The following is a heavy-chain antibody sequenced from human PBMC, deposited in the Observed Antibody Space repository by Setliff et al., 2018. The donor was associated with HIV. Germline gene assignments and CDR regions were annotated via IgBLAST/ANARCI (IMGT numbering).Heavy chain of an antibody. V-gene: IGHV4-4*07. J-gene: IGHJ3*02. CDR3: ARSFTYNFWSGLAGDAFDI. D-gene: IGHD3-3*01. CDR2: IYTSGST. Sequence: PSETLSLTCTVSGGSISSYYWSWIRQPAGKGLEWIGRIYTSGSTNYNPSLKSRVTMSVDTSKNQFSLKLSSVTAADTAVYYCARSFTYNFWSGLAGDAFDIWGQGTMVTVSS. CDR1: GGSISSYY.